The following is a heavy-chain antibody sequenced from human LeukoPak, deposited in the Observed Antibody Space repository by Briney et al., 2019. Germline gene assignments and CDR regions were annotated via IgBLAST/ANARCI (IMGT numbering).Heavy chain of an antibody. CDR3: ARGRGSGSYYMANYYYYYGMAV. CDR2: IIPIFGTA. J-gene: IGHJ6*04. Sequence: ASVKVSCKASGGTFSSYAISWVRQAPGQGLEWMGGIIPIFGTANYAQKFQGRVTITADESTSTAYMELSSLRSEDTAVYYCARGRGSGSYYMANYYYYYGMAVWGKGTTVTVSS. CDR1: GGTFSSYA. D-gene: IGHD3-10*01. V-gene: IGHV1-69*13.